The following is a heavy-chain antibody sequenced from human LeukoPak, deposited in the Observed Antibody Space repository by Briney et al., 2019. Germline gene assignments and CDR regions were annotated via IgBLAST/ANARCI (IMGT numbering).Heavy chain of an antibody. CDR3: AREGGLLYAFDI. Sequence: SETLSLTCAVYGGSFSGYYWSWIRQPPGKGLEWIGEINHSGSTNYNPSLKSRVTISVDTSKNQFSLKLSSVTAADTAVYYCAREGGLLYAFDIWGQGTMVTVSS. V-gene: IGHV4-34*01. D-gene: IGHD2-21*02. J-gene: IGHJ3*02. CDR2: INHSGST. CDR1: GGSFSGYY.